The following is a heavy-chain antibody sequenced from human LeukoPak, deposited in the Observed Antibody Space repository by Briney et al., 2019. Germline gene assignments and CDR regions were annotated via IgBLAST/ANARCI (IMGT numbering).Heavy chain of an antibody. CDR2: IIPIFGTA. CDR1: GGTFSSYA. CDR3: ARGAVSSTSWKLDY. D-gene: IGHD2-2*01. J-gene: IGHJ4*02. V-gene: IGHV1-69*05. Sequence: GSSMKVSCKASGGTFSSYAISWVRQAPGQGLEWMGGIIPIFGTANYAQKFQGRVTITTDESTSTAYMELSSLRSEDTAVYYCARGAVSSTSWKLDYWGQGTLVTVSS.